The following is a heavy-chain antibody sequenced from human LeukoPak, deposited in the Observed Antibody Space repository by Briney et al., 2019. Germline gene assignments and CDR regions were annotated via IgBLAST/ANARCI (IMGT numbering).Heavy chain of an antibody. D-gene: IGHD3-9*01. CDR3: ARNRISFDWLFQGEFDY. CDR1: GFTFSSYA. V-gene: IGHV3-30-3*01. CDR2: ISYDGSNK. Sequence: PGGSLRLSCAASGFTFSSYAMSWVRQAPGKGLEWVAVISYDGSNKYYADPVKGRFTISRDNSKNTLYLQMNSLRAEDTAVYYCARNRISFDWLFQGEFDYWGQGTLVTVSS. J-gene: IGHJ4*02.